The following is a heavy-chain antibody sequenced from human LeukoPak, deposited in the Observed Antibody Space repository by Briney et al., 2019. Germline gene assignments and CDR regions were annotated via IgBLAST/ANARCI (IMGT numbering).Heavy chain of an antibody. CDR2: IYYTGIS. CDR1: GSSFSSGSYY. Sequence: SETLSLTCFVSGSSFSSGSYYWTWLRQQPGKGLEWIGYIYYTGISRYNPSLKSRTSISMDTSKNQVHLNLTSVTAADTAIYYCAKDLHSSDSDAHYPNFAVHIWGQGTRVTVSS. V-gene: IGHV4-31*03. J-gene: IGHJ3*02. D-gene: IGHD3-16*01. CDR3: AKDLHSSDSDAHYPNFAVHI.